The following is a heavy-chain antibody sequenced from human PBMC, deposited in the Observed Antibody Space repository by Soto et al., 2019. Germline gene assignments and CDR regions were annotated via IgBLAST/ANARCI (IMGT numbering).Heavy chain of an antibody. D-gene: IGHD2-15*01. J-gene: IGHJ6*03. CDR2: IKSKTDGGTT. Sequence: EVQLVESGGGLVKPGGSLRLSCAASGFTFSNAWMSWVRQAPGKGLEWVGRIKSKTDGGTTDYAAPVKGRFTISRDDSKNTLYLQMNSLKTEDTAVYYCTTDLCSSGSCYQYYYYYMDVCGKGTTVTVSS. CDR1: GFTFSNAW. V-gene: IGHV3-15*01. CDR3: TTDLCSSGSCYQYYYYYMDV.